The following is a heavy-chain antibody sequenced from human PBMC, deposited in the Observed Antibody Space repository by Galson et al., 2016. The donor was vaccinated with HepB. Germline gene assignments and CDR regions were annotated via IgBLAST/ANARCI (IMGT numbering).Heavy chain of an antibody. CDR2: ISSTSRYI. V-gene: IGHV3-21*01. D-gene: IGHD5-24*01. CDR1: GFTFNTYS. Sequence: SLRLSCAASGFTFNTYSMNWVRQAPGKGLEWVSYISSTSRYIYYADSSVKGRFTISRENAKNSLYLQMNSLRAEDTAVYYCAKGGRDGYGMDVWRQGTAVTVSS. J-gene: IGHJ6*02. CDR3: AKGGRDGYGMDV.